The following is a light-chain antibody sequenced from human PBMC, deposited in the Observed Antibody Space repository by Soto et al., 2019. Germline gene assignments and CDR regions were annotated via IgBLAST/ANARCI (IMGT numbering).Light chain of an antibody. CDR3: HNYGHGRDT. CDR2: GAS. CDR1: QSVTSDF. Sequence: EIVLTQSPGSLSLSPGDRATLSCRASQSVTSDFLAWYQHKPGQVPSLLIYGASTTATGISDRFTGSASTIYFTPIISRLEPEDFALYYCHNYGHGRDTFGQGTKLEIK. J-gene: IGKJ2*01. V-gene: IGKV3-20*01.